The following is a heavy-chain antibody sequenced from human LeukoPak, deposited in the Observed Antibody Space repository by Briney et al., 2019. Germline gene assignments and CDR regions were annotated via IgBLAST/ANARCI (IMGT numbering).Heavy chain of an antibody. CDR1: GFTFSSYG. Sequence: GRSLRLSCAASGFTFSSYGMHWVRQAPGKGLEWVAVISYDGSNKYYADSVKGRFTISRDNFKNTLYLQMNSLRAEDTAVYYCAKALEFDYWGQGTLVTVSS. J-gene: IGHJ4*02. V-gene: IGHV3-30*18. CDR2: ISYDGSNK. D-gene: IGHD3-16*02. CDR3: AKALEFDY.